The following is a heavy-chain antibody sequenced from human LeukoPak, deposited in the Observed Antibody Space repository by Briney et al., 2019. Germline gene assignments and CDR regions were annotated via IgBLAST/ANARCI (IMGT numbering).Heavy chain of an antibody. D-gene: IGHD3-10*01. Sequence: GGSLRLSCAASGFTFSSYAMHWVRQAPGKGLEWVAVISYDGSNKYYADSVKGRFTISRDNSKNTLYLQMNSLRAEDTAVYYCARDLSPVVRASPMGYWGQGTLVTVSS. V-gene: IGHV3-30-3*01. CDR3: ARDLSPVVRASPMGY. J-gene: IGHJ4*02. CDR1: GFTFSSYA. CDR2: ISYDGSNK.